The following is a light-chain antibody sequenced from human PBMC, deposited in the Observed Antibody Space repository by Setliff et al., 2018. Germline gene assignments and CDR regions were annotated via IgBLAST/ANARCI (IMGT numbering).Light chain of an antibody. CDR3: SSYAGSNTPYV. J-gene: IGLJ1*01. CDR1: SSDVGGYNY. Sequence: QSALTQPPSASGSPGQSVTISCTGTSSDVGGYNYVSRYQQHPGKAPKLMIYEVSKRPSGVPDRFSGSKSGNTASLTVSGLQAEDEADYYCSSYAGSNTPYVFGTGTKGTVL. CDR2: EVS. V-gene: IGLV2-8*01.